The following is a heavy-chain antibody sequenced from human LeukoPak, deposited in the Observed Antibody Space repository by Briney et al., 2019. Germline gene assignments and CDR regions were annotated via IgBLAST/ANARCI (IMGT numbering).Heavy chain of an antibody. CDR2: IYYTGST. CDR3: ASYDSSGRAFDI. J-gene: IGHJ3*02. Sequence: SETLSLTCTVSGGSISSHYWTWIRQPPGKGLEWIGYIYYTGSTNYNPSLKSRVTISVDTSKNQFSLKLSSVTAADTAVYYCASYDSSGRAFDIWGQGTMVTVSS. D-gene: IGHD3-22*01. CDR1: GGSISSHY. V-gene: IGHV4-59*11.